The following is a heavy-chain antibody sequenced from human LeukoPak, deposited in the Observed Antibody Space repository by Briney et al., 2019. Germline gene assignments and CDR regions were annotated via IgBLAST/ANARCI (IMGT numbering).Heavy chain of an antibody. J-gene: IGHJ6*02. Sequence: GRSLRLSCAASGFTFSSYGMHWVRQAPGKGLEWVAVIRYDGSNKYYADSVKGRFTISRDNSKNTLYLQMNSLRAEDTAVYYCARDQAYYYYGMDVWGQGTTVTVSS. CDR1: GFTFSSYG. CDR2: IRYDGSNK. CDR3: ARDQAYYYYGMDV. V-gene: IGHV3-33*01.